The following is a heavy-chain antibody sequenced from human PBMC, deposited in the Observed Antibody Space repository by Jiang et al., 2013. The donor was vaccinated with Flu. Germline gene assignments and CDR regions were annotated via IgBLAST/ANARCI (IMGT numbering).Heavy chain of an antibody. CDR3: ARRPGRDTAMATHQDDAFDI. D-gene: IGHD5-18*01. V-gene: IGHV4-59*08. CDR1: GGSISSYY. CDR2: IYYSGST. J-gene: IGHJ3*02. Sequence: LLKPSETLSLTCTVSGGSISSYYWSWIRQPPGKGLEWIGYIYYSGSTNYNPSLKSRVTISVDTSKNQFSLKLSSVTAADTAVYYCARRPGRDTAMATHQDDAFDIWGQGTMVTVSS.